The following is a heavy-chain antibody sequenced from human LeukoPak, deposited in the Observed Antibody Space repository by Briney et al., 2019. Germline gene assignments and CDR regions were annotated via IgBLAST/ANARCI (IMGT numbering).Heavy chain of an antibody. CDR2: IKQDGSEK. V-gene: IGHV3-7*01. J-gene: IGHJ6*03. CDR3: ARGRITGTTSYYMDV. Sequence: GGSLRLSCAASGFTFSSYWMSWVRQAPGKGLEWVANIKQDGSEKYYVDSVKGRFTISRDNAKNSLYLQMNSLRAEGTAVYYCARGRITGTTSYYMDVWGKGTTVTVSS. CDR1: GFTFSSYW. D-gene: IGHD1-7*01.